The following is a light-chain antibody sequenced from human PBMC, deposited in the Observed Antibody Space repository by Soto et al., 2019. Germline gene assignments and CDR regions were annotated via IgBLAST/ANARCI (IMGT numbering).Light chain of an antibody. CDR1: SSDVGGYDY. J-gene: IGLJ1*01. CDR3: CSYAGSYNYV. CDR2: DVT. V-gene: IGLV2-11*01. Sequence: QSALTQPRSVSGSPGQSVAMSCTGTSSDVGGYDYVSWYQQHPGRAPKLMIYDVTKRPSGVPDRFSGSKSGNTASLTISGLQAEDEADYYCCSYAGSYNYVFGTGTKLTVL.